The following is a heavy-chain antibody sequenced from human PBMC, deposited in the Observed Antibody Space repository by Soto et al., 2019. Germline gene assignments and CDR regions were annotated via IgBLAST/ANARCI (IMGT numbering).Heavy chain of an antibody. V-gene: IGHV3-23*01. D-gene: IGHD3-10*01. CDR2: ISGSGGST. CDR3: AKDWLAVRGEPPTD. CDR1: GFTFSSYA. J-gene: IGHJ4*02. Sequence: EVPLLESGGGLVQPGGSLRLSCAASGFTFSSYAMSWVRQAPGKGLEWVSAISGSGGSTYYADSVKGRFTISRDNSXNTLYLQMNSLRAEDTAVYYCAKDWLAVRGEPPTDWGQGTLVTVSS.